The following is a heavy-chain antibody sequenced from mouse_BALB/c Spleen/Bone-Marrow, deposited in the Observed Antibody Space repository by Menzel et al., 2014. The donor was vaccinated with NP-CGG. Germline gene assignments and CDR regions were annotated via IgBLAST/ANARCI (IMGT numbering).Heavy chain of an antibody. V-gene: IGHV14-3*02. Sequence: VQLKHSGAELVKPGASVKLSCTAPGFNVKDTYIHWVKQRPEQGLEWIGRIDPANGNTKYDPKFQGKATITADTSSNTAYLQLSSLTSEDTAVYYCASYVYGYYFDYWGQGTTLTVSS. J-gene: IGHJ2*01. D-gene: IGHD2-2*01. CDR2: IDPANGNT. CDR3: ASYVYGYYFDY. CDR1: GFNVKDTY.